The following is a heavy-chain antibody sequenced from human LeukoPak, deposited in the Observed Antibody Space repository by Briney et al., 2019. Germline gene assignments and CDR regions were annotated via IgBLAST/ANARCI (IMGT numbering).Heavy chain of an antibody. Sequence: ASVKVSCKASGYTFTSYDINWVRQATGQGLEWMGWMNPNSGNTGYAQKFQGRVTMTRNTSISTAYMELSSLRSEDTAVYYCARVGATYYYDSSGYRSVYFDYWGQGTLVTVSS. CDR1: GYTFTSYD. CDR3: ARVGATYYYDSSGYRSVYFDY. CDR2: MNPNSGNT. J-gene: IGHJ4*02. V-gene: IGHV1-8*01. D-gene: IGHD3-22*01.